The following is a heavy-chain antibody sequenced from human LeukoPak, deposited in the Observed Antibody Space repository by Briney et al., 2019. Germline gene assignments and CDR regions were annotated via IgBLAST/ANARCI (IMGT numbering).Heavy chain of an antibody. J-gene: IGHJ6*03. D-gene: IGHD5-18*01. CDR1: GGSISSGGYY. Sequence: SETLSLTCTVSGGSISSGGYYWSWIRQHPGKGLEWIGYIYYSGSTYYNPSLKSRVTISVDTSKNQFSLKLSSVTAADTAVYYCARVGIQLWSGNYYYYMDVWGKGTTVTVSS. CDR3: ARVGIQLWSGNYYYYMDV. CDR2: IYYSGST. V-gene: IGHV4-31*03.